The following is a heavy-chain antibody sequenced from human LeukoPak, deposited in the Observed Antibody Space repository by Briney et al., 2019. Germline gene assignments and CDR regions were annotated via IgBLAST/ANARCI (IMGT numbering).Heavy chain of an antibody. Sequence: ASVKVSCKASGGTFSSYAISWVRQAPGQGLEWMGRIIPIFGTANYAQKFQGRVTITTDESTSTAYMELSSLRSEDTAVYYCARDGIAGKDCYYYMDVWGKGTTVTVSS. CDR2: IIPIFGTA. D-gene: IGHD6-13*01. J-gene: IGHJ6*03. CDR1: GGTFSSYA. V-gene: IGHV1-69*05. CDR3: ARDGIAGKDCYYYMDV.